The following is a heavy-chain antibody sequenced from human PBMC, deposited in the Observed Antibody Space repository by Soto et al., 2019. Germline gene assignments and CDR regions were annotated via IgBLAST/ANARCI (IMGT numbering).Heavy chain of an antibody. J-gene: IGHJ6*03. CDR3: ARPGVLYNWNLSYYCSMDV. D-gene: IGHD1-20*01. V-gene: IGHV5-51*01. Sequence: GESLKISCKGSGYSFTSYWIGWVRQMPGKGLEWMGIIYPGDSDTRYSPSFQGQVTIAADKSISTAYLQWSSLKASDTAMYYCARPGVLYNWNLSYYCSMDVWGKGTIVTVSS. CDR2: IYPGDSDT. CDR1: GYSFTSYW.